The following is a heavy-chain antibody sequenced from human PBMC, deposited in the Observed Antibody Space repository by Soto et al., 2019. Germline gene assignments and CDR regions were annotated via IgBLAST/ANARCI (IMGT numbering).Heavy chain of an antibody. V-gene: IGHV1-18*01. Sequence: GASVKVSCKASGGTFSSYAISWVRQAPGQGLEWMGWVSAYNGNTNYAQNLQGRATMTTNTPPSTVYMGRRSLRSDDTAVYYCARDRGYCSSPSYYSYYGMDVWGQGTTVTVPS. J-gene: IGHJ6*02. CDR3: ARDRGYCSSPSYYSYYGMDV. D-gene: IGHD2-2*03. CDR2: VSAYNGNT. CDR1: GGTFSSYA.